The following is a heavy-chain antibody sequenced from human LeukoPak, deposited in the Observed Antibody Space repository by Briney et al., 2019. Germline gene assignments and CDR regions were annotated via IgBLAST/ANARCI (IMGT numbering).Heavy chain of an antibody. J-gene: IGHJ4*02. D-gene: IGHD3-10*01. Sequence: PGGSLRLSCAASGFTFSSYGMSWVRQAPGKGLEWVSAISGSGGSTYYADSVKGRFTISRDNSKNTLYLQMNSLRAEDTAVYYCAKDRLWFGALTLDYWGQGTLVTVSS. CDR1: GFTFSSYG. V-gene: IGHV3-23*01. CDR2: ISGSGGST. CDR3: AKDRLWFGALTLDY.